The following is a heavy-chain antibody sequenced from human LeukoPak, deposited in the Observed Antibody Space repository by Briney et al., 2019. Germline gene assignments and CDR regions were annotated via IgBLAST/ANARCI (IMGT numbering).Heavy chain of an antibody. D-gene: IGHD2-2*01. CDR3: ARHSLEGVGYCSSTSCRDYYYMDV. V-gene: IGHV4-39*01. CDR2: IYYSGST. Sequence: SETLSLTCTVSGGSISSSSYYWGWIRQPPGKGLEWIGSIYYSGSTYYNPSLKSRVTTSVDTSKNQFSLKLSSVTAADTAVYYCARHSLEGVGYCSSTSCRDYYYMDVWGKGTTVTVSS. J-gene: IGHJ6*03. CDR1: GGSISSSSYY.